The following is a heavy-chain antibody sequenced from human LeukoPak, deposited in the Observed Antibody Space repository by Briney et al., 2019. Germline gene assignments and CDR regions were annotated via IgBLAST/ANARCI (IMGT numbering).Heavy chain of an antibody. CDR3: AKVLCSSTSCPIDY. Sequence: GGSLRLSCAASGFTFSSYGMHWVRQAPGKGLEWVAVISYDGSNKYYADSVKGRFTISRDNSKNTLYLQMNSLRAEDTAVYYCAKVLCSSTSCPIDYWGQGTLVTVSS. V-gene: IGHV3-30*18. J-gene: IGHJ4*02. CDR1: GFTFSSYG. CDR2: ISYDGSNK. D-gene: IGHD2-2*01.